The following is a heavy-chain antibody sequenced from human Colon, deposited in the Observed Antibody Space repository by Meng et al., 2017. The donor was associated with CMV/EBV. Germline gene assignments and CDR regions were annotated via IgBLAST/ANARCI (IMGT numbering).Heavy chain of an antibody. CDR3: AKSAPGKAFDP. Sequence: LSCAASGFACSTYAMHWLRQAPGNGLEWVAFISFEGSNQYYADSVEGRFTISRDNSKSTVFLQMNSLRAEDTAVYYCAKSAPGKAFDPWGQGTLVTVSS. CDR2: ISFEGSNQ. V-gene: IGHV3-30-3*02. J-gene: IGHJ5*02. CDR1: GFACSTYA. D-gene: IGHD4-23*01.